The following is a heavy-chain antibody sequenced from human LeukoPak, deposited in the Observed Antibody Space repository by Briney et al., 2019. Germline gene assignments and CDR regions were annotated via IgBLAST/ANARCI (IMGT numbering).Heavy chain of an antibody. V-gene: IGHV4-39*01. J-gene: IGHJ5*02. D-gene: IGHD2-2*01. CDR2: IYYSGST. CDR3: ARHVSQPAHNWFDP. CDR1: GGSIGSSSYY. Sequence: SETLSLTCTVSGGSIGSSSYYWGWIRQPPGKGLEWIGSIYYSGSTYYNPSLKSRVTISVDTSKNQFSLKLSSVTAADTAVYYCARHVSQPAHNWFDPWSQGTLVTVSS.